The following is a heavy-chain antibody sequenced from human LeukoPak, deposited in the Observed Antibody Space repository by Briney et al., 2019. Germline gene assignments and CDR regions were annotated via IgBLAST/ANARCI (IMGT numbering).Heavy chain of an antibody. CDR3: ARGKDHYYDSSGYPDYYYYTMDV. CDR1: GYTFTDDY. CDR2: INPKSGAT. V-gene: IGHV1-2*02. Sequence: GASVKVSCKASGYTFTDDYLHWVRQAPGQGLEWMGWINPKSGATHYAQMFQGRVTMTRDTSISTAFMELSRLRSDDTAVYYCARGKDHYYDSSGYPDYYYYTMDVWGQGTTVTVSS. D-gene: IGHD3-22*01. J-gene: IGHJ6*02.